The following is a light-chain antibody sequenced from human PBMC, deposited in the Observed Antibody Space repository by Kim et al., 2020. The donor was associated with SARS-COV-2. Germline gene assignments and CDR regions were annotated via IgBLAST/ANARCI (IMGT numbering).Light chain of an antibody. CDR1: QAIRNE. V-gene: IGKV1-6*01. CDR2: AAS. CDR3: LQDSRYPRT. Sequence: ASTGERVPLPCRASQAIRNELGWYQQKPGKAPKVLIYAASTLQSGVSSRFSGSGSGTDFTLTISSLQPEDFATYYCLQDSRYPRTFGQGTKVEIK. J-gene: IGKJ1*01.